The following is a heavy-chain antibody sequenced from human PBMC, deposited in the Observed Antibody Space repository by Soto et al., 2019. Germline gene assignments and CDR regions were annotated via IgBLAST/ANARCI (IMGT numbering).Heavy chain of an antibody. V-gene: IGHV1-69*01. Sequence: QVQLVQSGAEVKKPGSSVKVSYNASGGTFSSYAISWVRQAPGQGLEWMGGIIPIFGTANYAQKLQGRVTITADESTSTAYMELSSLRSEDTAVYYCASTRELEGFLLYYWGQGTLVTVSS. J-gene: IGHJ4*02. D-gene: IGHD1-26*01. CDR3: ASTRELEGFLLYY. CDR2: IIPIFGTA. CDR1: GGTFSSYA.